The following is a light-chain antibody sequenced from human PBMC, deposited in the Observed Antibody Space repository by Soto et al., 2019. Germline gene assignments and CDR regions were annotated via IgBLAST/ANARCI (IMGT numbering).Light chain of an antibody. V-gene: IGLV2-11*01. CDR1: SSDVGRYNY. CDR2: DVS. CDR3: CSYAGGNTLV. J-gene: IGLJ2*01. Sequence: QSALTQPRSVSGSPGQSVTISCTGTSSDVGRYNYVSWYQQHPGKAPKLMIYDVSTRPSGVPDRFSGSKSGNTASLTISGLQAEDEADYYCCSYAGGNTLVFGGGTQLTVL.